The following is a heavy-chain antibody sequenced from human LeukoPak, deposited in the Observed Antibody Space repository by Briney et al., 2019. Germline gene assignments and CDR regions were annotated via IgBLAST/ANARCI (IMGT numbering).Heavy chain of an antibody. CDR1: GGSISSYY. Sequence: TPSETLSLTCTVSGGSISSYYWSWIRQPPGKGLEWIGYIYYSGSTNYNPSLKSRVTISVDTSKNQFSLKLSSVTAADTAVYYCARHQGRGYCSSTSCYLGNWFDPWGQGTLVTVSS. V-gene: IGHV4-59*08. CDR3: ARHQGRGYCSSTSCYLGNWFDP. J-gene: IGHJ5*02. CDR2: IYYSGST. D-gene: IGHD2-2*01.